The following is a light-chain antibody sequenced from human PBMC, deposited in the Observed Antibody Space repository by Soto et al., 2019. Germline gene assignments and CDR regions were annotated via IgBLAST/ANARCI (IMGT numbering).Light chain of an antibody. J-gene: IGLJ2*01. V-gene: IGLV2-14*01. Sequence: QSALTQPASVSGSPGQSITISCTGTSSDVGGYNYVSWYQQHPGKAPKLMIYEVSNRPSGVSNRFFGSKSGNTASLTISWLQTEDEAYYYCSSYTITNTLIFGGGTKLTVL. CDR2: EVS. CDR1: SSDVGGYNY. CDR3: SSYTITNTLI.